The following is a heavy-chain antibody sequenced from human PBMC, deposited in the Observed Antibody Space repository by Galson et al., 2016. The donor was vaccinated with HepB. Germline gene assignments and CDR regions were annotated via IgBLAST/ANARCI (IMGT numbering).Heavy chain of an antibody. Sequence: SLRLSCAASGFTFSSYSMNWVRQAPGKGLEWVSYISVYRTIYYADSVKGRLTISRDNARNSLYLQMNTLRADDTAVYYCARSVEGHFDYCGQGILVTVSS. CDR1: GFTFSSYS. V-gene: IGHV3-48*04. D-gene: IGHD1-1*01. J-gene: IGHJ4*02. CDR3: ARSVEGHFDY. CDR2: ISVYRTI.